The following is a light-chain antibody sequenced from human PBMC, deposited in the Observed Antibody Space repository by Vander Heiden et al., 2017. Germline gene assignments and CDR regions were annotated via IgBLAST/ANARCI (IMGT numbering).Light chain of an antibody. J-gene: IGKJ3*01. V-gene: IGKV1-27*01. CDR1: QGISNY. Sequence: DIQMTQSPSSLSASEGDTLTITCRASQGISNYLAWYQQRPGQVPKLLIYAAYTLQSGVPSRFSGGGSGTDFTLTISGLQPEDVATYYCQKYNTGVTFGPGTKVD. CDR2: AAY. CDR3: QKYNTGVT.